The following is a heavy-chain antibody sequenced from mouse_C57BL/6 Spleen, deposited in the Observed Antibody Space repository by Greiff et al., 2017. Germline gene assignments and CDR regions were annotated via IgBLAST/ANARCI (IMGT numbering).Heavy chain of an antibody. CDR3: TKGYDDYDSFFAY. CDR2: IDPENGDT. V-gene: IGHV14-4*01. J-gene: IGHJ3*01. Sequence: VQLQQSGAELVRPGASVKLSCTASGFNIQDDYMHWVKQRPEQGLEWIGWIDPENGDTEYASKFQGKATITADTSSNTAYLQLSSLTSDDTSVYYCTKGYDDYDSFFAYWGQGTLVTVSA. D-gene: IGHD2-4*01. CDR1: GFNIQDDY.